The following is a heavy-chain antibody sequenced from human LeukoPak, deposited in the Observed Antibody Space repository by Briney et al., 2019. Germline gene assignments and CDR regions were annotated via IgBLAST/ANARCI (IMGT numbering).Heavy chain of an antibody. V-gene: IGHV3-64D*09. J-gene: IGHJ3*02. Sequence: PGGSLRLSCSASGFTFSSYAMHWVRQAPGKGLEYASAISSNGGSTYYADSVKGRFTISRDNSKNTLYLQMSSLRAEDTAVYYSARDKRPTMGLLDIWGQGTMVTVSS. CDR2: ISSNGGST. D-gene: IGHD3-10*01. CDR1: GFTFSSYA. CDR3: ARDKRPTMGLLDI.